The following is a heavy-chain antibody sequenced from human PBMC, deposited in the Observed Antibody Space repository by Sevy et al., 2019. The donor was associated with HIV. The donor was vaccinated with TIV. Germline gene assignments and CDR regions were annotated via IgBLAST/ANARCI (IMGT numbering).Heavy chain of an antibody. Sequence: GGSLRLSCTASGFTFGDYAMSWFRQAPGKGLEWVGCIRSKAYGGTTEYAASVKGRFTISRDDSKSIAYLQMNSLKTEDTAVYYCTRDGSGSYWGYYFDYWGQGTLVTVSS. J-gene: IGHJ4*02. V-gene: IGHV3-49*03. CDR3: TRDGSGSYWGYYFDY. D-gene: IGHD1-26*01. CDR1: GFTFGDYA. CDR2: IRSKAYGGTT.